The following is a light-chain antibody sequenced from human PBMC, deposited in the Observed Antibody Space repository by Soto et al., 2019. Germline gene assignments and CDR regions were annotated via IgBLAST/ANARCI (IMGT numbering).Light chain of an antibody. CDR1: QSVFSN. J-gene: IGKJ2*01. CDR2: GAS. Sequence: EIVMTQSPATLSVSPGERATLACRASQSVFSNVAWYQQKPGQAPRLLIYGASSRATGIPDRFSGSGSGTEFTLTISSLQSEDFAGYYCQVRYIWQYTFGQGTKLEIK. CDR3: QVRYIWQYT. V-gene: IGKV3D-15*01.